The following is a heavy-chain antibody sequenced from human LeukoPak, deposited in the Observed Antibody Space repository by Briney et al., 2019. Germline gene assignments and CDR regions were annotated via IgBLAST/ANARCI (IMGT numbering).Heavy chain of an antibody. CDR1: GGSISSGDYY. CDR2: IYYSGST. V-gene: IGHV4-30-4*08. Sequence: SETLSLTCTVSGGSISSGDYYWSWIRQPPGKGREWIGYIYYSGSTYYSPSLKSRVTISVDTSKNQFSLKLSSVTAADTAVYYCARVGYSYGPIFDYWGQGTLVTVSS. CDR3: ARVGYSYGPIFDY. J-gene: IGHJ4*02. D-gene: IGHD5-18*01.